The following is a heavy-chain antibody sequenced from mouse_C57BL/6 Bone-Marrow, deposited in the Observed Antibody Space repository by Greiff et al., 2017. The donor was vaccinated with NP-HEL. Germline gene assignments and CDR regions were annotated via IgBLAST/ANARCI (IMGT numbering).Heavy chain of an antibody. CDR3: ARVNDGYYVGFAY. J-gene: IGHJ3*01. V-gene: IGHV1-19*01. D-gene: IGHD2-3*01. CDR1: GYTFTDYY. CDR2: INPYNGGT. Sequence: EVKLMESGPVLVKPGASVKMSCKASGYTFTDYYMNWVKQSHGKSLEWIGVINPYNGGTSYNQKFKGKATLTVDKSSSTAYMELNSLTSEDSAVYYCARVNDGYYVGFAYWGQGTLVTVSA.